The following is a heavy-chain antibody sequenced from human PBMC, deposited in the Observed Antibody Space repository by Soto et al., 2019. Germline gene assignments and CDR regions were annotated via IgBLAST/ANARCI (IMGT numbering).Heavy chain of an antibody. CDR2: IYSGGAK. CDR1: GFTVSNNY. CDR3: ARDGTYNWV. J-gene: IGHJ4*02. D-gene: IGHD1-1*01. V-gene: IGHV3-66*01. Sequence: EVQLVESGGGLVQPGGSLRLSCAASGFTVSNNYMRWVRQAPGKGLEWVSLIYSGGAKYYADSVKGRSTISRDNSTNTLYLQMNSLIAEDTAVYYCARDGTYNWVGGQGILVTVSS.